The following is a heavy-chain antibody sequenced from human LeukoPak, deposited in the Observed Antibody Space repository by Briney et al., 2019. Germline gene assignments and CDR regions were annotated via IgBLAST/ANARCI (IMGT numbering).Heavy chain of an antibody. CDR2: ISSSGSTI. CDR3: ANAPDYGPDY. CDR1: GFTFSSYE. D-gene: IGHD4-17*01. V-gene: IGHV3-48*03. Sequence: GGSLRLSCAASGFTFSSYEMNWVRQAPGKGLEWVSYISSSGSTIYYADSVKGRFNISRDNSKNTLYLQMNSLRAEDTAVYYCANAPDYGPDYWGQGTLVTVSS. J-gene: IGHJ4*02.